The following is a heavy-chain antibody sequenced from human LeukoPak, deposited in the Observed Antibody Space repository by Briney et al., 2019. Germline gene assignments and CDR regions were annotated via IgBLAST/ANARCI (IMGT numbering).Heavy chain of an antibody. J-gene: IGHJ4*02. CDR2: ISDRGDNT. D-gene: IGHD2-15*01. CDR3: ARILGYCSGGDCSAYFDY. V-gene: IGHV3-23*01. Sequence: HPWGSLRLSCAVSGFTFSSYSMSWVRQAPGKGLEWVSAISDRGDNTYYGDSVKGRFTISRDNSKNALYLQMNSLSAEDTAVYYCARILGYCSGGDCSAYFDYWGQGTLVTVSS. CDR1: GFTFSSYS.